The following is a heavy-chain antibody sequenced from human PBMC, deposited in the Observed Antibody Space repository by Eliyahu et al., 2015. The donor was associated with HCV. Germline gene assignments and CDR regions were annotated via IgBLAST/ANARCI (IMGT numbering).Heavy chain of an antibody. CDR2: WRQSYGGTT. V-gene: IGHV3-49*05. CDR3: GQGGYYRNYYYYYGMDV. Sequence: EVQLVESGGGLVKPGRSLRLSCTASGFTFGDYAMSWFRQAPGKGLEWVGFHWRQSYGGTTEYAASVKGRFTISRDDPKSIAYLQMNSLKTEDTAVYYCGQGGYYRNYYYYYGMDVWGQGTTVTVSS. D-gene: IGHD3-3*01. J-gene: IGHJ6*02. CDR1: GFTFGDYA.